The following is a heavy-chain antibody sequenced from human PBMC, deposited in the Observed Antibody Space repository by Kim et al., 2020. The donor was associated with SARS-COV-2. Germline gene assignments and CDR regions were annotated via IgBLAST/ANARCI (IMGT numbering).Heavy chain of an antibody. CDR1: GFTFSSYA. J-gene: IGHJ4*02. CDR3: AKTGHYFLSGSYWNYFDY. Sequence: GGSLRLSCAASGFTFSSYAMSWVRQAPGKGLEWVSAISGSGGSTYYADSVKGRFTISRDNSKNTLYLQMNSLRAEDTAVYYCAKTGHYFLSGSYWNYFDYWGQGTLVTVSS. CDR2: ISGSGGST. D-gene: IGHD1-26*01. V-gene: IGHV3-23*01.